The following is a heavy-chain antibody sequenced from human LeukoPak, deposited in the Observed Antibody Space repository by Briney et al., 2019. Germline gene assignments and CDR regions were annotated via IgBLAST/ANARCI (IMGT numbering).Heavy chain of an antibody. V-gene: IGHV3-7*03. CDR2: IKQDGSEK. CDR3: AKDTGSGFIAAPGNSGVDY. CDR1: GFTFSSYW. J-gene: IGHJ4*02. Sequence: GGSLRLSCAASGFTFSSYWMSWVRQAPGKGLEWVANIKQDGSEKYYVDSVKGRFTISRDNAKNSLYLQMNSLRAEDTALYYCAKDTGSGFIAAPGNSGVDYWGQGTLVTVSS. D-gene: IGHD6-13*01.